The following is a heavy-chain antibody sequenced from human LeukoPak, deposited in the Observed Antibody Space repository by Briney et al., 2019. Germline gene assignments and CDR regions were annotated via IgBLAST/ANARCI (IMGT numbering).Heavy chain of an antibody. CDR1: GFTFSSYA. CDR2: INSDGSST. Sequence: GGSLRLSCAASGFTFSSYAMSWVREAPGKGLVWVSRINSDGSSTSYADSVKGRFTISRDNAKNTLYLQMNSLRAEDTAVYYCARDPNRVYYFDYWGQGTLVTVSS. D-gene: IGHD1-14*01. V-gene: IGHV3-74*01. J-gene: IGHJ4*02. CDR3: ARDPNRVYYFDY.